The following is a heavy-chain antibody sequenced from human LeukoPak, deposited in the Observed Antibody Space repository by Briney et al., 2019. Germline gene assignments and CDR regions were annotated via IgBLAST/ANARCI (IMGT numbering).Heavy chain of an antibody. J-gene: IGHJ4*02. V-gene: IGHV3-23*01. CDR1: GFTFSSSA. CDR3: AKGVSTGGNCYPIDY. CDR2: ISNNGGYT. D-gene: IGHD2-15*01. Sequence: AGGSLRLSCAASGFTFSSSAMSWVRQAPGKGLEWVSAISNNGGYTYYADSVQGRFTISRDNSKSTLCLHMSSLRAEDTAVYYCAKGVSTGGNCYPIDYWGQGTLVTVSS.